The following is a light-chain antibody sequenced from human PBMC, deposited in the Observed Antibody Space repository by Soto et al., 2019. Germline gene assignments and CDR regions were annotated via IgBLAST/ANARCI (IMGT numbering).Light chain of an antibody. Sequence: DIQMTQSPSSLSASVGDRVTITCRASQSISNFLNWYQQKPGEAPRFVIYAASSLQSGVPARFSGSGSGTDFTLTISSLQPEDFATYYCQHSYSTPLTFGGGTKVEIK. V-gene: IGKV1-39*01. CDR1: QSISNF. J-gene: IGKJ4*01. CDR2: AAS. CDR3: QHSYSTPLT.